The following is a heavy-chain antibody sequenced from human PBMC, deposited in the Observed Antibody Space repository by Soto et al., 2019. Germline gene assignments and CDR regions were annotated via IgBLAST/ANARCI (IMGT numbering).Heavy chain of an antibody. J-gene: IGHJ5*01. CDR3: AREPSDITGNRIDS. V-gene: IGHV4-30-4*01. CDR1: GGSISCDYY. Sequence: SETLSLTCTVSGGSISCDYYWNFIHQAPGKGLEWIGYVYHTGSTYHNPSLKSRGSISVDTSNNQFSLKLSSVTAADTAVYFCAREPSDITGNRIDSWGQRIPVTVSS. CDR2: VYHTGST. D-gene: IGHD3-10*01.